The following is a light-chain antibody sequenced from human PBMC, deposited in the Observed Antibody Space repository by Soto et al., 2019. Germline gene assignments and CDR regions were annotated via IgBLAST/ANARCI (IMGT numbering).Light chain of an antibody. V-gene: IGKV3-20*01. Sequence: EIVLTQSPGTLSLSPGERATLSCRASQSVSSSYLAWYQQKPGQAPRLLIYGASSRATGIPDRFSGSASGTDFTLTISRLEPEDFAVYYCQQYYNWPRTFGQGTKVDIK. J-gene: IGKJ1*01. CDR1: QSVSSSY. CDR3: QQYYNWPRT. CDR2: GAS.